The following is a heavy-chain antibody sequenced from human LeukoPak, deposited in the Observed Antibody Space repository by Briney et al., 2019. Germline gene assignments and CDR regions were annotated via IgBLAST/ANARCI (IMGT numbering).Heavy chain of an antibody. J-gene: IGHJ4*02. V-gene: IGHV3-23*01. Sequence: GGSLRLSCAASGFTFSSYGMSWVRQAPGKGLEWVSAISGSGGSTYYADSVKGRFTISRDNSKNSLYLQTNSLRAEDTALYYCARQRGYSYGYDYWGQGTLVTVSS. D-gene: IGHD5-18*01. CDR2: ISGSGGST. CDR1: GFTFSSYG. CDR3: ARQRGYSYGYDY.